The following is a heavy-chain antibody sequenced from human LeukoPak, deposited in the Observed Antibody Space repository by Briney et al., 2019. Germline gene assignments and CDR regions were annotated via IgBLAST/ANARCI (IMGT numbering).Heavy chain of an antibody. CDR2: IYHTGST. J-gene: IGHJ4*02. Sequence: SETLSLTCTVFGGSIRSYYWSWIRRPPGKGLEWIGYIYHTGSTDYNPSLKSRVTISVDLSKNQFSLKLTSVTAADTAVYYCARDHGDFVQHDWGQGTLVTVSS. CDR1: GGSIRSYY. D-gene: IGHD4-17*01. CDR3: ARDHGDFVQHD. V-gene: IGHV4-59*01.